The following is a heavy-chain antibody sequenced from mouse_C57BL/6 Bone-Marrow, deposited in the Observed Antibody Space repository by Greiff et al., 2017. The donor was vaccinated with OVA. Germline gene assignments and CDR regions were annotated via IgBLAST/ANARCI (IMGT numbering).Heavy chain of an antibody. CDR1: GFTFSSYA. CDR3: ARDWITTVVEAMDY. V-gene: IGHV5-4*01. J-gene: IGHJ4*01. CDR2: ISDGGSYT. Sequence: EVKLVESGGGLVKPGGSLKLSCAASGFTFSSYAMSWVRQTPEKRLEWVATISDGGSYTYYPDNVKGRFTISRDNAKNHLYLQMSHLKSEDTAMYYCARDWITTVVEAMDYWGQGTSVTVSS. D-gene: IGHD1-1*01.